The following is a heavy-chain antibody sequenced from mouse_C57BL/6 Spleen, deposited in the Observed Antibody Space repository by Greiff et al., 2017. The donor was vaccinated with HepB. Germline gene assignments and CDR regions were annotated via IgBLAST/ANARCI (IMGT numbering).Heavy chain of an antibody. D-gene: IGHD1-1*01. CDR1: GYTFTDYY. CDR3: ARRGYGSSYKAMDY. CDR2: INPNNGGT. Sequence: EVQLQQSGPELVKPGASVKIPCKASGYTFTDYYMDWVKQSHGKSLEWIGDINPNNGGTIYNQKFKGKATLTVDKSSSTAYMELRSLTSEDTAVYYCARRGYGSSYKAMDYWGQGTSVTVSS. V-gene: IGHV1-18*01. J-gene: IGHJ4*01.